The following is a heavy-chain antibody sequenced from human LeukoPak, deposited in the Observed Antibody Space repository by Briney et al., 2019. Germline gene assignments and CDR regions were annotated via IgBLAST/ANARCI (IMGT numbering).Heavy chain of an antibody. CDR1: GFTFSSYG. J-gene: IGHJ4*02. Sequence: GGSLRLSCAASGFTFSSYGMHWVRQAPGKGLEWVAVISYDGSNKYYADSVKSRFTISRDNSKNTLYLQMNSLRAEDTAVYYCAKGATVSGSPDYFDYWGQGTLVTVSS. V-gene: IGHV3-30*18. CDR3: AKGATVSGSPDYFDY. CDR2: ISYDGSNK. D-gene: IGHD3-10*01.